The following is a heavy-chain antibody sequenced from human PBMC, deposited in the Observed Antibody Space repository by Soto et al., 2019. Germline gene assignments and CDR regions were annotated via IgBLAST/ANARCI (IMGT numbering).Heavy chain of an antibody. D-gene: IGHD2-2*01. V-gene: IGHV3-23*01. CDR1: GLTFRNYA. Sequence: EVQLLESGGALVQPGGSLRLSCVASGLTFRNYAMTWVRQAPGKGPEWVSTVSGNGGETFYADSVKGRFTISRDNSKDAVYLVMNSLRVEDTAIYYCAKGGHQSYFDSWGQGTLVAVSS. CDR2: VSGNGGET. CDR3: AKGGHQSYFDS. J-gene: IGHJ4*02.